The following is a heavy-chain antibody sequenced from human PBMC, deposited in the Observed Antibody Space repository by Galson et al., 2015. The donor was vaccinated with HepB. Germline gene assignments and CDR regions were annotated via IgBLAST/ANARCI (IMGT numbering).Heavy chain of an antibody. Sequence: SVKVSCKASGYTFTSYDINWVRQATGQGLEWMGWMNPNSGNTGYAQKFQGRVTMTRNTSISTAYMELSSLRSEDTAVYYCAREDVDTAMVGGDYYYMDVWGKGTTVTVSS. CDR2: MNPNSGNT. D-gene: IGHD5-18*01. V-gene: IGHV1-8*01. J-gene: IGHJ6*03. CDR1: GYTFTSYD. CDR3: AREDVDTAMVGGDYYYMDV.